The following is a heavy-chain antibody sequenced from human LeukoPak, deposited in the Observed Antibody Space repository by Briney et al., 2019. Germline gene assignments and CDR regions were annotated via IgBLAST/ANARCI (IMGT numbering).Heavy chain of an antibody. CDR2: IIPIFGTA. J-gene: IGHJ4*02. Sequence: ASVKVSCKASGGTFSSYAISWVRQAPGQGLEWMGGIIPIFGTANYAQKFQGRVTITADESTSTAYMELSSLRSEDTAVYYCARGSWYSDHFDYWGQGTLVTVSS. V-gene: IGHV1-69*13. D-gene: IGHD6-13*01. CDR3: ARGSWYSDHFDY. CDR1: GGTFSSYA.